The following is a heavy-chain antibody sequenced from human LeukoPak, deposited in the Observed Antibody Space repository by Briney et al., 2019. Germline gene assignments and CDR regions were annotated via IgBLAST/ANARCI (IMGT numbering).Heavy chain of an antibody. V-gene: IGHV4-39*07. J-gene: IGHJ3*02. CDR2: IYYSGST. CDR3: ARSELSCSGGSCPTRYAFDI. CDR1: GGSISSSSYY. Sequence: SETLSLTCTVSGGSISSSSYYWGWVRQPPGKGLEWIGTIYYSGSTYYNPSLKSRVTISVDTSKNQFSLKLRSVTAADTALYYCARSELSCSGGSCPTRYAFDIWGQGTVVTASS. D-gene: IGHD2-15*01.